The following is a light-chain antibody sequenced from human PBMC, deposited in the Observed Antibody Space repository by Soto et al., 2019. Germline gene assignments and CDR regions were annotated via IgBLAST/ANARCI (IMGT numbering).Light chain of an antibody. CDR3: QQYDNDSWT. V-gene: IGKV1-5*03. CDR2: KAS. CDR1: QTISSW. J-gene: IGKJ1*01. Sequence: DIQMTQSPSTLSASVGDRVIITCRASQTISSWLAWYQQKPGKAPNLLIYKASALKSGVPSRFSGSGSGKEFTITIIRLQPDDFDTYYCQQYDNDSWTFGQGTKVEIK.